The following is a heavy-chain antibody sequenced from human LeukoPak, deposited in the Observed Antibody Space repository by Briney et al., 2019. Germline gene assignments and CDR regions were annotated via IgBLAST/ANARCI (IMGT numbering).Heavy chain of an antibody. CDR2: ISWNSGSI. D-gene: IGHD2-2*01. Sequence: GGSLRLSCAASGFTFSSYAMHWVRQAPGKGLEWVSGISWNSGSIGYADSVKGRFTISRDNAKNSLYLQMNSLRAEDTALYYCARCSSTSWYGMDVWGQGTTVTVSS. V-gene: IGHV3-9*01. J-gene: IGHJ6*02. CDR3: ARCSSTSWYGMDV. CDR1: GFTFSSYA.